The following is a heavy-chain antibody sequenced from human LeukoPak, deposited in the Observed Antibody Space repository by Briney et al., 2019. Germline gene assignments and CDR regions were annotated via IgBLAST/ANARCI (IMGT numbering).Heavy chain of an antibody. V-gene: IGHV3-48*03. CDR3: ARPFIRLGLDS. CDR2: ISSSGSTI. D-gene: IGHD3-16*01. J-gene: IGHJ4*02. Sequence: PGGSLRLSCAASGFTFSSYEMNWVRQAPGKGLEWVSYISSSGSTIYYADSVKGRFTISRDNAKNSLYLQMKSLRAEDTAVYYCARPFIRLGLDSWGQGALVTVSS. CDR1: GFTFSSYE.